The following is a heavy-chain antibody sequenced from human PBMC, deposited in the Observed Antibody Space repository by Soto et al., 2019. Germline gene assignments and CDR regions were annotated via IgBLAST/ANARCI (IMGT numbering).Heavy chain of an antibody. CDR1: GGSISTSSYY. CDR3: ARDYDSSGDY. J-gene: IGHJ4*02. D-gene: IGHD3-22*01. CDR2: IYYSGST. V-gene: IGHV4-39*01. Sequence: QLQLQESGPGLVKPSATLSLTCTVSGGSISTSSYYWGWIRQPPGKGLEWIGSIYYSGSTYYNPSLKSRVTISVDTSKTQFSLKLSSVTAADTAVYYCARDYDSSGDYWGQGTLVTVSS.